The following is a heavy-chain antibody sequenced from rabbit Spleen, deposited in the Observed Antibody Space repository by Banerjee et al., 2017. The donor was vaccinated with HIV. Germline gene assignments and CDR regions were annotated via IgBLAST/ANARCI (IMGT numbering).Heavy chain of an antibody. D-gene: IGHD2-1*01. J-gene: IGHJ4*01. Sequence: QEQLVESGGGLVTLGGSLKLSCKASGIDFSSYGISWVRQAPGKGLEWIAYIYPDYGSTDYASWAKGRFTISKSSSSTVTLQMTSLTAADTATYFCARGSAAMAMVITGFYLTLWGPGTLVTVS. CDR1: GIDFSSYG. V-gene: IGHV1S45*01. CDR2: IYPDYGST. CDR3: ARGSAAMAMVITGFYLTL.